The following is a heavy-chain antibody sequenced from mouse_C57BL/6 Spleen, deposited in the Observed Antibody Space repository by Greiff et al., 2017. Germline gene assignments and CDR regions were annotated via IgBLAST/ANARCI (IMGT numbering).Heavy chain of an antibody. Sequence: EVQLVESEGGLVQPGSSMKLSCTASGFTFSDYYMAWVRQVPEKGLEWVANINYDGSSTYYLDSLKSRFIISRDNAKNILYLQMSSLKSEDTATYYCARDDGNYVGFAYWGQGTLVTVSA. CDR3: ARDDGNYVGFAY. J-gene: IGHJ3*01. V-gene: IGHV5-16*01. CDR2: INYDGSST. CDR1: GFTFSDYY. D-gene: IGHD2-1*01.